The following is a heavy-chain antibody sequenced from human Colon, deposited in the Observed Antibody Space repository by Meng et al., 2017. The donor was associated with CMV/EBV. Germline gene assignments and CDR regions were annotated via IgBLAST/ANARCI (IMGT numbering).Heavy chain of an antibody. D-gene: IGHD3-10*01. CDR2: VYISGNT. CDR1: GASITSFY. CDR3: ARDSNLSGLAY. V-gene: IGHV4-4*07. Sequence: SGPGAGNTSQTLSLTCTVSGASITSFYGSWTRQPAGKGLEWIGRVYISGNTNYNPSLKSRVTMSIDTSKNQLSLNIRSVTAADTAVYYCARDSNLSGLAYWGQGTLVTVSS. J-gene: IGHJ4*02.